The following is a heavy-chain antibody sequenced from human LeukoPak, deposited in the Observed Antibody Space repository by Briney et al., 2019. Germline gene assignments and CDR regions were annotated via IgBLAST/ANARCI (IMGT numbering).Heavy chain of an antibody. CDR3: AREAAARYYYMDV. Sequence: GGSLRLSCAASGFTFSSYWMHWVRQAPGKGLVWVSRINSDGSSTSYADSVKGRFTISRDNSKNTLYLQMNSLRAEDTAVYYCAREAAARYYYMDVWGKGTTVTVSS. J-gene: IGHJ6*03. CDR1: GFTFSSYW. V-gene: IGHV3-74*01. D-gene: IGHD2-2*01. CDR2: INSDGSST.